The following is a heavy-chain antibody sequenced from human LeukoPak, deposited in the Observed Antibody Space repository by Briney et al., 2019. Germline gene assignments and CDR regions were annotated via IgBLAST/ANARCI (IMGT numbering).Heavy chain of an antibody. Sequence: GGSLRLSCAASGFTFSSYAVSWVRQAPGKGLEWVSVIRNNGGRVYYADSVKGRFTISRDNSKNTLYLQMNSLRVEDTAVYYCGKDILSYDYDQLPATTDSWGQGTLVTVSS. J-gene: IGHJ5*01. CDR2: IRNNGGRV. V-gene: IGHV3-23*01. D-gene: IGHD3-16*01. CDR3: GKDILSYDYDQLPATTDS. CDR1: GFTFSSYA.